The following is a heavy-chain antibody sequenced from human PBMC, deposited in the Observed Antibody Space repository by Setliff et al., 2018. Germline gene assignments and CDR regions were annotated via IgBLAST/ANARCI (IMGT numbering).Heavy chain of an antibody. CDR2: IWYDGSNK. Sequence: SLRLSCAASGFTFSSYGMHWVRQAPGKGLEWVAVIWYDGSNKYYADSVKGRFTISRDNSKNTLYLQMNSLRAEDTAVYYCTREAPRQGDYYMDVWGKGTTVTVSS. V-gene: IGHV3-33*01. J-gene: IGHJ6*03. CDR3: TREAPRQGDYYMDV. CDR1: GFTFSSYG.